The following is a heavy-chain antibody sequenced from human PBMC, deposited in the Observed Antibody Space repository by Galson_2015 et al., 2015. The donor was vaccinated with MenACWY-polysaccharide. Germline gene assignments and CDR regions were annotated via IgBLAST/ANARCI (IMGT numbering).Heavy chain of an antibody. CDR3: ARHVFRTQHSSSHD. J-gene: IGHJ4*02. CDR1: GYSFPNYW. D-gene: IGHD2-2*01. V-gene: IGHV5-51*01. Sequence: QSGAEVKKPGESLQISCKASGYSFPNYWIGWVRQMPGKGLEWMGIIYPGDSDARYSPSFRGQVTISADKSVNTVYLQWSSLKASDSAMYYCARHVFRTQHSSSHDWGQGTLVTVSS. CDR2: IYPGDSDA.